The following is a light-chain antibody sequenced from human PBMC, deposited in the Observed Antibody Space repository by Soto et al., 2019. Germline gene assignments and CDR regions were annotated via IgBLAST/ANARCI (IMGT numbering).Light chain of an antibody. CDR2: GAS. CDR3: QQYNNWPPDT. J-gene: IGKJ2*01. CDR1: QSVSSN. Sequence: EIVMTQSPATLSVSPGERATLSCRASQSVSSNLAWYQQKPGQAPRLLIYGASTRATGIPARFSGSGSGTECTLTISSRQSEDFAVYYCQQYNNWPPDTFGQGTKLEIK. V-gene: IGKV3-15*01.